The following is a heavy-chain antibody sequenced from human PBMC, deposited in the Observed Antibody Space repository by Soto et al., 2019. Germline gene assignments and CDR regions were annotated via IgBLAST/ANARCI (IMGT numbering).Heavy chain of an antibody. Sequence: GGSLRLSCAASGFTVNSHAMSWVRQAPGKGLEWIASISGSGDGTYYGDSVKGRFTISRDSSSSTLYLQMNNLRGEDTAVYFCTKSRRGILMVYGFGGMDVWGQGTTVTVSS. D-gene: IGHD2-8*01. CDR3: TKSRRGILMVYGFGGMDV. V-gene: IGHV3-23*01. J-gene: IGHJ6*02. CDR1: GFTVNSHA. CDR2: ISGSGDGT.